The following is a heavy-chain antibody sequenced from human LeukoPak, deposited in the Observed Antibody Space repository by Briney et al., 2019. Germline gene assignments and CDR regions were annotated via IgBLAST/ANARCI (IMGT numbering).Heavy chain of an antibody. CDR3: ARGGNCSGGPCYSFPGASFDH. CDR1: GGSISPYY. D-gene: IGHD2-15*01. J-gene: IGHJ4*02. V-gene: IGHV4-59*01. Sequence: SETLSLTCTVSGGSISPYYWSWIRQPPGKGLEWIAFTLYTGITYQNPSLNSRVTISLDTSKNQFSLKLNSVTAADTAVYYCARGGNCSGGPCYSFPGASFDHWGQGTLVTVSS. CDR2: TLYTGIT.